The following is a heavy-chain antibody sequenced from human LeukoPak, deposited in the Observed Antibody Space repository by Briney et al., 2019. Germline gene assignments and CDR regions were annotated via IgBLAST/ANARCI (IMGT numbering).Heavy chain of an antibody. J-gene: IGHJ5*02. V-gene: IGHV1-69*13. D-gene: IGHD2-2*02. CDR1: GDTFQNYA. CDR2: IIPIFGKA. Sequence: SVKVSCKASGDTFQNYAITWVRQAPGQGLEWMGGIIPIFGKANYAQKFQGRVTITADESTSTAYMELSSLRSEDTAVYYCARVAGGRYCSSTSCYMRGWFDPWGQGTLVTVSS. CDR3: ARVAGGRYCSSTSCYMRGWFDP.